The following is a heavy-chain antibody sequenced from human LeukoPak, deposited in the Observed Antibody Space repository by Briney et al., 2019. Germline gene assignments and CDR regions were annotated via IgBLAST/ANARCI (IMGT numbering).Heavy chain of an antibody. Sequence: GGTLRLSCAASGFTFSSYGMSWVRQAPGKVLEWVSSISSSSSYIHYADSVKGRFTISTDNAKNSLYLQMNSLRAEDTAVYYCARVMGAYPYYMDVWGKGTTVTVSS. D-gene: IGHD2-8*01. J-gene: IGHJ6*03. CDR3: ARVMGAYPYYMDV. V-gene: IGHV3-21*01. CDR2: ISSSSSYI. CDR1: GFTFSSYG.